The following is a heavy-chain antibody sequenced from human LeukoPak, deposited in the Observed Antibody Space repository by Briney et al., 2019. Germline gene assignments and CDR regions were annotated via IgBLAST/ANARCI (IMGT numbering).Heavy chain of an antibody. CDR3: ARVDYGDLHRPFDY. D-gene: IGHD4-17*01. J-gene: IGHJ4*02. CDR2: ISAYNGNT. V-gene: IGHV1-18*01. CDR1: GYTFTSYG. Sequence: GASVKVSCKASGYTFTSYGISWVRQAPGQGLEWMGWISAYNGNTNYAQKLQGRVTMTTDASTSTAYMELRSLRSDDTAVYYCARVDYGDLHRPFDYWGQGTLVTVSS.